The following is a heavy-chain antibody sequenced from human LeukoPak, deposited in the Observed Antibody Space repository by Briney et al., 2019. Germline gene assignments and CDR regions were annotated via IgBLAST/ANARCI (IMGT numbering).Heavy chain of an antibody. V-gene: IGHV3-7*01. D-gene: IGHD6-13*01. Sequence: PGGSLRLSCAASGFTFSSYWMSWVRQAPGKGPEWVANIKQDGSEKYYVDSVKGRFTISRDNAKNSLYLQMNSLRAEDTAVYYCARDGAAGTWGNWFDPWGQGTLVTVSS. CDR1: GFTFSSYW. J-gene: IGHJ5*02. CDR3: ARDGAAGTWGNWFDP. CDR2: IKQDGSEK.